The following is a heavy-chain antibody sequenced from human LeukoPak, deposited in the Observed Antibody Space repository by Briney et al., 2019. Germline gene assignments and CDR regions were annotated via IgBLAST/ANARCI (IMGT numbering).Heavy chain of an antibody. V-gene: IGHV3-21*01. CDR1: GFTFSSYS. CDR3: ARAGQSSSWTNPFLGSY. CDR2: ISSSSSYI. Sequence: GGSLRLSCAASGFTFSSYSMNWVRQAPGKGLEWVSSISSSSSYIYYADSVKGRFTISRDNAKNSLYLQMNSLRAEDTAVYYCARAGQSSSWTNPFLGSYWGQGTLVTVSS. J-gene: IGHJ4*02. D-gene: IGHD6-13*01.